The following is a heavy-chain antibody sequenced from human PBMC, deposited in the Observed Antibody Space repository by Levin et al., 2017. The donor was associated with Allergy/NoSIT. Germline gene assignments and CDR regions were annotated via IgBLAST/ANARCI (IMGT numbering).Heavy chain of an antibody. J-gene: IGHJ4*02. CDR2: ISAYSGNT. CDR1: GYTFTSYG. D-gene: IGHD4-17*01. Sequence: PGESLKISCQASGYTFTSYGISWVRQAPGQGLEWMGWISAYSGNTKYAQKLQGRLTMTTDTSTSTAYMELRSLRSDDTAVYYCARDSREYGDYVDYWGQGTLVTVSS. CDR3: ARDSREYGDYVDY. V-gene: IGHV1-18*01.